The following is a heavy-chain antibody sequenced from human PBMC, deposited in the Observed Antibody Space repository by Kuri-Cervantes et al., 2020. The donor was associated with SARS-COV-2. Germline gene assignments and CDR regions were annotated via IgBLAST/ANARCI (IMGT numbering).Heavy chain of an antibody. CDR2: IYNSGGT. CDR3: VRAAAGIYYFDY. J-gene: IGHJ4*02. CDR1: GDSITSSSYY. V-gene: IGHV4-39*01. D-gene: IGHD6-13*01. Sequence: GSLRLSCTVSGDSITSSSYYWGWIRQPPGKGLEWIGNIYNSGGTYYNPSLKSRVTISVDTSKKQFSLKLSSVTAADTAIYYCVRAAAGIYYFDYWGQGTLVTVSS.